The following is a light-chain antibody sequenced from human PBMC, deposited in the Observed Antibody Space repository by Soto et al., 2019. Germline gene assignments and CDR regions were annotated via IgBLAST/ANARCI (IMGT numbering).Light chain of an antibody. CDR1: SSDVGSYNL. V-gene: IGLV2-23*02. CDR2: EVS. Sequence: QSVLTQPASVSGSPGQSITISCTGTSSDVGSYNLVSWYQQHPGKAPKVMIYEVSKRPSGVFNRFSGSKSGNTASLTISGLQAEDEADYYCCSYAGSRAYVFGIGTKVTVL. J-gene: IGLJ1*01. CDR3: CSYAGSRAYV.